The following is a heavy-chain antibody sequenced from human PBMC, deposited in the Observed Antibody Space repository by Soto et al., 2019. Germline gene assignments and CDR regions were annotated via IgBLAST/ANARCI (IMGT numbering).Heavy chain of an antibody. J-gene: IGHJ4*02. D-gene: IGHD3-10*02. CDR1: GGSISSYY. CDR3: VICYPPRSTVF. Sequence: PSETLSLTCTVSGGSISSYYWSWIRQPPGKGLEWIGYIYYNVNTNYNPSLKSRVTISVDTSKNQFSLKLSSVTAADTAVYYCVICYPPRSTVFRGQGLLVTL. V-gene: IGHV4-59*01. CDR2: IYYNVNT.